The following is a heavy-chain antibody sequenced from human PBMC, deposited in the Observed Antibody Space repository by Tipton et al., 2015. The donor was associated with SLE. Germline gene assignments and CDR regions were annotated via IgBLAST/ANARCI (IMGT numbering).Heavy chain of an antibody. D-gene: IGHD1-1*01. CDR2: ISVYNGNT. CDR1: GYTFSSYS. Sequence: QSGAEVKKPGASVKVSCKASGYTFSSYSINWVRQAPGQGLEWMGWISVYNGNTDYAQKLQGRVTMTTDTSTSTAYMELRSLRSDDTAVYYCARDRVPLEPDGFDIWGQGTMVNVSS. V-gene: IGHV1-18*01. CDR3: ARDRVPLEPDGFDI. J-gene: IGHJ3*02.